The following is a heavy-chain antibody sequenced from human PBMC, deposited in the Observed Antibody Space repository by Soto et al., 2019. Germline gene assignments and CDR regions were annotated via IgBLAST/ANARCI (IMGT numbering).Heavy chain of an antibody. V-gene: IGHV5-51*01. CDR1: GYSFTSYW. CDR3: ARLSWAYYYGSGSPLSYGMDV. Sequence: GESLKISCKGSGYSFTSYWIGWVRQMPGKGLEWMGIIYPGDSDTRYSPSFQGQVTISADKSISTAYLQWSSLKASDTAMYYCARLSWAYYYGSGSPLSYGMDVWGQGTTVTVSS. J-gene: IGHJ6*02. CDR2: IYPGDSDT. D-gene: IGHD3-10*01.